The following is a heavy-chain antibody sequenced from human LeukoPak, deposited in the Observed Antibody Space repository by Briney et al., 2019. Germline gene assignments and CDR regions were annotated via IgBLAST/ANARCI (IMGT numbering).Heavy chain of an antibody. CDR3: ARVKGYYDSSGYYKAHAFDI. D-gene: IGHD3-22*01. Sequence: SETLSLTCTVSGGSISSGSIYWNWIRQPAGKGLEWIGRIYTSGSTNYNPSLKSRVTISPDTSKNQFSLKLSSATAADTAVYYCARVKGYYDSSGYYKAHAFDIWGQGTMVTVSS. J-gene: IGHJ3*02. CDR2: IYTSGST. CDR1: GGSISSGSIY. V-gene: IGHV4-61*02.